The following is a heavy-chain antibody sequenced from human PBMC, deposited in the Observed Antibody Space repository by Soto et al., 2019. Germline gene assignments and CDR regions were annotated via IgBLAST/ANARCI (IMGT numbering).Heavy chain of an antibody. CDR2: IYYSGST. D-gene: IGHD1-26*01. J-gene: IGHJ4*02. V-gene: IGHV4-31*03. Sequence: QVQLQESGPGLVKPSQTLSLTCTVSGGSISSGGYYWSWIRQHPGKGLEWIGYIYYSGSTYYNPSLKRRVTISADPSKNQCSRKLSSGTAADTAVYYCARALSGRHGGNSYYFDYWGQGTLVTVSS. CDR3: ARALSGRHGGNSYYFDY. CDR1: GGSISSGGYY.